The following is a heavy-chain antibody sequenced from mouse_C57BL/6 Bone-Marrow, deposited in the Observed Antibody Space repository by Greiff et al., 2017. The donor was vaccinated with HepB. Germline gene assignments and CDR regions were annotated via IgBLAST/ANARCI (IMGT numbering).Heavy chain of an antibody. CDR1: GYTFTSYW. J-gene: IGHJ3*01. D-gene: IGHD4-1*01. CDR2: IDPSDSYT. Sequence: QVQLQQPGAELVKPGASVKLSCKASGYTFTSYWMQWVKQRPGQGLEWIGEIDPSDSYTNYNQKFKGKATLTVDTSSSTAYMQLSSLTSEDSAVYYCARKELGRRGFAYWGQGTLVTVSA. CDR3: ARKELGRRGFAY. V-gene: IGHV1-50*01.